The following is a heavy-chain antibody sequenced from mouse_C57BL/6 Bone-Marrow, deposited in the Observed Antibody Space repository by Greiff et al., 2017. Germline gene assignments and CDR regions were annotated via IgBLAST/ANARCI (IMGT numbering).Heavy chain of an antibody. D-gene: IGHD3-3*01. CDR2: FDPSDSYT. CDR1: GYTFTSYW. CDR3: AAFRGY. Sequence: QVHVKQPGAELVKPGASVKLSCKASGYTFTSYWMQWVKQRPGQGLEWIGEFDPSDSYTNYNQKFKGKATLTVDTSSSTAYMQLSSLTSEDSAVYYCAAFRGYWGQGTTLTVSS. J-gene: IGHJ2*01. V-gene: IGHV1-50*01.